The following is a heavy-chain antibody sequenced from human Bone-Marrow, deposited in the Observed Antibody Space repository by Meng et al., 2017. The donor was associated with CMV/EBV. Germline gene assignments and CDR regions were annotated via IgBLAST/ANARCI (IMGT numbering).Heavy chain of an antibody. CDR3: TTGKNVLLWFGESETIDY. D-gene: IGHD3-10*01. J-gene: IGHJ4*01. CDR1: GFTFSNAW. Sequence: GGSLRLSCAASGFTFSNAWMSWVRQAPGKGLEWVGRIKSKTDGGTTDYAAPVKGRFTISRDDSKNTLYLQMNSLKTEDTAVYYCTTGKNVLLWFGESETIDYWGHGTLVTVSS. V-gene: IGHV3-15*01. CDR2: IKSKTDGGTT.